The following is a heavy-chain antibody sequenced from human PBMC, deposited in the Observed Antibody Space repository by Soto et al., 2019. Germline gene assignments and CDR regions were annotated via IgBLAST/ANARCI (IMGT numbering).Heavy chain of an antibody. CDR1: GFPLSTSGVG. CDR3: AHRGYPSKWLH. D-gene: IGHD6-13*01. V-gene: IGHV2-5*02. CDR2: IYWGDDK. J-gene: IGHJ4*02. Sequence: ESGPTLVNPTQTLTLTCTFSGFPLSTSGVGVGWIRQPPRKTLEWLALIYWGDDKRYSPSLRSRLTITKDTSKNQVVLTMTNMDPVETATYYCAHRGYPSKWLHWRQRTLVTVS.